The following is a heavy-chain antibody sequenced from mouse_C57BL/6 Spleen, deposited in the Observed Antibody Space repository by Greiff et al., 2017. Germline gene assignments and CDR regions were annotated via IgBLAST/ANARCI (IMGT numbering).Heavy chain of an antibody. CDR3: ARDIYYDYDGGAY. CDR2: IYPGSGNT. V-gene: IGHV1-76*01. J-gene: IGHJ3*01. D-gene: IGHD2-4*01. CDR1: GYTFTDYY. Sequence: QVQLQQSGAELVRPGASVKLSCKASGYTFTDYYINWVKQRPGQGLEWIARIYPGSGNTYYNEKFKGKATLTAEKSSSTAYMQLSSLTSEDSAVYFGARDIYYDYDGGAYWGQGTLVTVSA.